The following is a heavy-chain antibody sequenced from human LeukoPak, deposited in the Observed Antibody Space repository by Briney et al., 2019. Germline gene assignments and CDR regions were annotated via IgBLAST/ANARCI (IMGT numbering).Heavy chain of an antibody. V-gene: IGHV1-18*01. D-gene: IGHD2-2*01. J-gene: IGHJ4*02. CDR2: INTQNGNT. CDR1: GYTFTSYG. CDR3: ARGDLASCSSNSCYEGRY. Sequence: ASVKVSCKASGYTFTSYGISWVRQAPGQGLEWMGWINTQNGNTAQQKLQGRVTMTTDTSTSTAYMELRRPRSDDTAVYYCARGDLASCSSNSCYEGRYWGQGTLVTVSS.